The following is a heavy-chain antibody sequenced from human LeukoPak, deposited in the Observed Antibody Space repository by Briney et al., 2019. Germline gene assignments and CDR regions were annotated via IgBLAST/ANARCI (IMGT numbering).Heavy chain of an antibody. Sequence: SDTLSLTCTVSGGSISSYYWSWIRQPAGKGLELIGRIYASGSTNYNPSLKSRVTISVGTSKNQFSLKLSSVTAADTAVYYCARHGSGSSIVWYWFDPWGQGTLVTVSS. J-gene: IGHJ5*02. CDR2: IYASGST. V-gene: IGHV4-4*07. CDR1: GGSISSYY. CDR3: ARHGSGSSIVWYWFDP. D-gene: IGHD3-10*01.